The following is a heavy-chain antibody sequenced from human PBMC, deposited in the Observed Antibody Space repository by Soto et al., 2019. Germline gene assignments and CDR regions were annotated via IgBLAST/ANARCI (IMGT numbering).Heavy chain of an antibody. CDR3: ARFVVVTAMYNWFDP. V-gene: IGHV4-4*02. J-gene: IGHJ5*02. D-gene: IGHD2-21*02. Sequence: PSETLSLTCAVSGGSISSSNWWSWVRQPPGKGLEWIGEIYHSGSTNYNPSLKSRVTISVDKSKNQFSLKLSSVTAADTAVYYCARFVVVTAMYNWFDPWGQGTLVTVSS. CDR2: IYHSGST. CDR1: GGSISSSNW.